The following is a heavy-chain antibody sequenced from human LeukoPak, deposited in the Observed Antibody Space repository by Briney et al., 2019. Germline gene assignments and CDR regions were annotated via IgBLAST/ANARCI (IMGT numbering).Heavy chain of an antibody. CDR1: GYRFSTYW. J-gene: IGHJ3*02. V-gene: IGHV5-51*01. CDR2: IYPRDSDT. Sequence: GESLKISCKGSGYRFSTYWIGWVRQMPGKGLEWMWIIYPRDSDTRYSPSFQGQVTIAADKSISTAYLHWSSLRASDTAMYYCARHASASDIWGQGTMVTVSS. CDR3: ARHASASDI.